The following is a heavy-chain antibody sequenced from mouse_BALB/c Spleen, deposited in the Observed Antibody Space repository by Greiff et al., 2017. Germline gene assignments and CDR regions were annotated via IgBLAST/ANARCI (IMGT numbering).Heavy chain of an antibody. Sequence: VQLQQPGAELVKPGASVKLSCKASGYTFTSYWMHWVKQRPGQGLEWIGEIDPSDSYTNYNQKFKGKATLTADKSSSTAYMQLSSLTSEDSAVYYCARESAMDYWGQGTSVTVAS. J-gene: IGHJ4*01. CDR1: GYTFTSYW. CDR2: IDPSDSYT. CDR3: ARESAMDY. V-gene: IGHV1-69*02.